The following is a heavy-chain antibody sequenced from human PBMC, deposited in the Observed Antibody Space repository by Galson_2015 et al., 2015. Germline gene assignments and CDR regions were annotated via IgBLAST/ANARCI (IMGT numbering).Heavy chain of an antibody. D-gene: IGHD2-21*02. J-gene: IGHJ4*02. CDR3: AGTVYCGCDCTLDY. V-gene: IGHV1-69*01. CDR2: IIPLFGTA. Sequence: GQGLAWMGGIIPLFGTANYAQKFQGSVTITADESTSTVYMELSSLRSEDTAVYYCAGTVYCGCDCTLDYWGQGTLVTVSS.